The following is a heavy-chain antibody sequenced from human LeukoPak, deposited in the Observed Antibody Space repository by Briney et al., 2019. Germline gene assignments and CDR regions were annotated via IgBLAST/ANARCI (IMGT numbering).Heavy chain of an antibody. CDR1: GYTFTSYG. D-gene: IGHD3-3*01. J-gene: IGHJ6*02. V-gene: IGHV1-18*01. CDR3: ARDADFFIFLEWLSPTEYGMDV. Sequence: ASVKVSCKASGYTFTSYGISWVRQAPGQGLEWMGWISAYNGNTNYAQKLQGRVTMTTDTSTSTAYMDLRSLRSDDTAVYYCARDADFFIFLEWLSPTEYGMDVWGQGTTVTVSS. CDR2: ISAYNGNT.